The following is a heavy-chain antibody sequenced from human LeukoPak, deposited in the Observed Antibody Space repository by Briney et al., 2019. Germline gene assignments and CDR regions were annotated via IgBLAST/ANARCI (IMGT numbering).Heavy chain of an antibody. J-gene: IGHJ4*02. Sequence: ASVKVSCKCSGYRFSSYGICWVRQAPGQGLEWVGWISAYSGHTNYAQRVQGRLTMTTDRSTSTAYMELRGLRSDDTAVYYCVREGEAATTGDYWGQGTLATVS. CDR2: ISAYSGHT. D-gene: IGHD1-14*01. V-gene: IGHV1-18*01. CDR1: GYRFSSYG. CDR3: VREGEAATTGDY.